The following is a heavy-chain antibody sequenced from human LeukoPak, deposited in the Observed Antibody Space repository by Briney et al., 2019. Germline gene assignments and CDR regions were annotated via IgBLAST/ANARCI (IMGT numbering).Heavy chain of an antibody. Sequence: ASVTVSCKASGYTFISYAINCVRQAPGQGLEWRGWINTNTGNPTYAQGFTGRFVFSLATSVRKAYLQTTRLKAEDTAVYYCARARGYDSGVTGFDPWGQGTLVTVSS. CDR1: GYTFISYA. CDR2: INTNTGNP. V-gene: IGHV7-4-1*02. D-gene: IGHD3-10*01. J-gene: IGHJ5*02. CDR3: ARARGYDSGVTGFDP.